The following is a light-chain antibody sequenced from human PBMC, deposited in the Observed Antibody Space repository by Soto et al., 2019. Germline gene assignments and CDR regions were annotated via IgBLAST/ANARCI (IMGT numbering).Light chain of an antibody. CDR2: SAS. J-gene: IGKJ2*01. V-gene: IGKV3-20*01. CDR3: HHYGSSLPDT. CDR1: QSISSY. Sequence: TQSPSSLSASVGDRVTITCRASQSISSYLNWYQQKPGQAPRLLIFSASKRATGIPDRFSGSASGTDSFNDSGSGTDFTLTISRLEPEDFAVYYCHHYGSSLPDTFGQGTKLEIK.